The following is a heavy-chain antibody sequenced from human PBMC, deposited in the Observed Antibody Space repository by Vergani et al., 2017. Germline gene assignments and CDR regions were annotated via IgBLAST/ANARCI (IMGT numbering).Heavy chain of an antibody. J-gene: IGHJ4*02. Sequence: QVQLQESGPGLVKPSETLSLTCAVSGYSISSGYYWVWIRQPPGKGLEWIGSIYHSGSTYYNPSLKSRVTMSVDTSKNQFSLKLSSVTAADTAVYYCARSMITMVRGVITLRGPFDYWGQGTMVTVSS. CDR2: IYHSGST. V-gene: IGHV4-38-2*01. CDR1: GYSISSGYY. CDR3: ARSMITMVRGVITLRGPFDY. D-gene: IGHD3-10*01.